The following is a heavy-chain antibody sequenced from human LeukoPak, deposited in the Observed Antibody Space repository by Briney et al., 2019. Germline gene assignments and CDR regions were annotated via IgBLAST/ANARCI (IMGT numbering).Heavy chain of an antibody. V-gene: IGHV3-23*01. CDR2: ISGSGGST. Sequence: PGGSLRLSCAAAGFTFSSYAMSWVRQAPGKGREWVSAISGSGGSTYYADSVKGRFTISRDNSKNTLYLQMNSLRAEDTAVYYCAKAHNDYGDYYWGQGTLVTVSS. J-gene: IGHJ4*02. D-gene: IGHD4-17*01. CDR3: AKAHNDYGDYY. CDR1: GFTFSSYA.